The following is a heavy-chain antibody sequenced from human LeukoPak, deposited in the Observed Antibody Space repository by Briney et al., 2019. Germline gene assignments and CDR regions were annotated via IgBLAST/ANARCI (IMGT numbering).Heavy chain of an antibody. Sequence: IPGGSLRLSCAASGFSFSSYSMNWVRQAPGKGLEWVATMTRSGTIYYADSVKGRFTISRDNAKNSVYLQMNSLRAEDTAVYYCASPVAGPFDYWGQGTLVTVSS. D-gene: IGHD6-19*01. V-gene: IGHV3-69-1*01. CDR1: GFSFSSYS. CDR3: ASPVAGPFDY. CDR2: MTRSGTI. J-gene: IGHJ4*02.